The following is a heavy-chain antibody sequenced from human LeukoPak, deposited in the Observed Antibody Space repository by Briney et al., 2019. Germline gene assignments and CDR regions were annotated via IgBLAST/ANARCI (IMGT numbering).Heavy chain of an antibody. CDR1: GGSISSYY. J-gene: IGHJ6*03. CDR3: ARPGPAAAGTLGGYYYYYMDV. D-gene: IGHD6-13*01. V-gene: IGHV4-59*08. Sequence: SETLSLTCTVSGGSISSYYWSWIRQPPGKGLEWIGYTYYSGSTNYNPSLKSRVTISVDTSKNQFSLKLSSVTAADTAVYYCARPGPAAAGTLGGYYYYYMDVWGKGTTVTVSS. CDR2: TYYSGST.